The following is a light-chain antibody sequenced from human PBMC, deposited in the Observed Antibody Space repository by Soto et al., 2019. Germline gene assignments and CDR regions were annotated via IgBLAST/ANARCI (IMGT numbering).Light chain of an antibody. V-gene: IGKV1-5*03. Sequence: DIQMTQSPSTLSASVGDGVTITCRASQSINNWLAWYQQKPGKAPKLFIFKASTLEIGVPSRFSGSGSGTEFTLSISSLQPDDFATYFCQQYDSFPRTFGQGTKVEIK. CDR2: KAS. CDR1: QSINNW. CDR3: QQYDSFPRT. J-gene: IGKJ1*01.